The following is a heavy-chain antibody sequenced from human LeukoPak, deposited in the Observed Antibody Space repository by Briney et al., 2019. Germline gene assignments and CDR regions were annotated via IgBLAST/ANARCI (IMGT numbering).Heavy chain of an antibody. CDR1: GGSISSYY. Sequence: SETLSPTCTVSGGSISSYYWSWIRQPPGKGLEWIGYIYYSGSTNYNPSLKSRVTISVDTSKNQFSLKLSSVTAADTAVYYCARVHSGSYYADYYYYMDVWGKGTTVTVSS. J-gene: IGHJ6*03. CDR2: IYYSGST. V-gene: IGHV4-59*01. D-gene: IGHD1-26*01. CDR3: ARVHSGSYYADYYYYMDV.